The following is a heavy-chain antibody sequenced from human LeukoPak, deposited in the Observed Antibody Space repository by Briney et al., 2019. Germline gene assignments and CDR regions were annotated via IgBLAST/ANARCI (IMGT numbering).Heavy chain of an antibody. J-gene: IGHJ5*02. D-gene: IGHD3-10*01. V-gene: IGHV3-30*02. Sequence: GGSLRLSCAASGFTFSSYGMHWVRQAPGKGLEWVAFIRYDGTNKYYADSVKGRFTISRDNSKNTLYLQMNSLRADDTAVYYCARMNYHDSGGSNWFDPWGQGTLVTVSS. CDR1: GFTFSSYG. CDR3: ARMNYHDSGGSNWFDP. CDR2: IRYDGTNK.